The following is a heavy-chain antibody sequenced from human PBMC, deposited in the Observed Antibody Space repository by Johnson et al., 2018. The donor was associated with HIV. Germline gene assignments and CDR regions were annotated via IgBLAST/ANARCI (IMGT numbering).Heavy chain of an antibody. CDR1: GFTVSSNY. CDR3: ARERSPGIAARDDAFDI. J-gene: IGHJ3*02. V-gene: IGHV3-66*01. D-gene: IGHD6-6*01. CDR2: IYSGGST. Sequence: VQLVESGGGLVQPGGSLRLSCAASGFTVSSNYMSWVRQAPGQGLEWVSVIYSGGSTYYADSVKGRFTISRDNSKNTLYLQMNSQRAEDTAVYYCARERSPGIAARDDAFDIWGQGTMVTVSS.